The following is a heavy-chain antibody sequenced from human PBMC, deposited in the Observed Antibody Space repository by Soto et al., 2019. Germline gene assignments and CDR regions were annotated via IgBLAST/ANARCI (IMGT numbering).Heavy chain of an antibody. CDR1: GFTFRWFW. J-gene: IGHJ4*02. Sequence: PGGALRLSCAASGFTFRWFWMSWVRQAPGKGLEWVASVKQDGSEKYYVDSVMGQVTISADKSISTAYLQWSSLKASDTAMYYCARLARLGYSGYGIQPYFDYWGQGTLVTVSS. CDR3: ARLARLGYSGYGIQPYFDY. D-gene: IGHD5-12*01. CDR2: VKQDGSEK. V-gene: IGHV3-7*03.